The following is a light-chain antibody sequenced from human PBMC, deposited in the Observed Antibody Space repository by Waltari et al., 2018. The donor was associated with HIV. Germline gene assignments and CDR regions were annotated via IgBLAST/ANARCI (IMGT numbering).Light chain of an antibody. CDR2: EVS. CDR3: SSYTSSSTLGGV. J-gene: IGLJ1*01. V-gene: IGLV2-14*01. Sequence: QSALTQPASVSGSPGQSLTISCTGTRSDVGGYNYVSWFQPHPGKAPKLMIYEVSNRPSGVSNRFSGSKSGNTASLTISGLQAEDEADYYCSSYTSSSTLGGVFGTGTKVTVL. CDR1: RSDVGGYNY.